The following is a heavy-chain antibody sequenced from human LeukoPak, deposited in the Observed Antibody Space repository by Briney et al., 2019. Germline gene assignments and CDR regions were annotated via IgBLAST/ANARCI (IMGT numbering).Heavy chain of an antibody. Sequence: GGSLRLSCAASGFTFSSYGMHWVRQAPGKGLEWEAVIWYDGSNKYYADSVKGRFTISRDNSKNTLYLQMNSLRAEDTAVYYCARDGLVAGTTGIDYWGQGTLVTVSS. CDR3: ARDGLVAGTTGIDY. V-gene: IGHV3-33*01. CDR2: IWYDGSNK. D-gene: IGHD6-19*01. CDR1: GFTFSSYG. J-gene: IGHJ4*02.